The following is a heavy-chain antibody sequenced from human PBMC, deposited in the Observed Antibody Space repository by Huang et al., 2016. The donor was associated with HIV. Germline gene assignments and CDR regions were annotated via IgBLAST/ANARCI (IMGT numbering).Heavy chain of an antibody. J-gene: IGHJ3*02. D-gene: IGHD1-1*01. CDR2: INHSGST. Sequence: QVQLQQWGAGLLKPSETLSLTCAVYGGSFSGYYWRWIRQSPGKGLEWIGEINHSGSTNYTPSLKSRLTISVDTSKNQFSLKLSSVTAADMAVYYCARERMMSWLDDHDAFDIWGQGTMVTVSS. V-gene: IGHV4-34*01. CDR3: ARERMMSWLDDHDAFDI. CDR1: GGSFSGYY.